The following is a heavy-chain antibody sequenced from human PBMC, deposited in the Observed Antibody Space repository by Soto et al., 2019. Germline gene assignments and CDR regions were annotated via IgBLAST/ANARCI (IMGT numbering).Heavy chain of an antibody. J-gene: IGHJ6*02. Sequence: QVQLVESGGGVVQPGRSLRLSCAASGFTFSNYGMHWVRQAPGKGLEWVTVIWYDGSNKYYADSVKGRFTISRDNSKNTLYLQMQSLSSEDKCMYYCASERGPFNWYDSPHYYFGMDVWGQGTSFTVSS. CDR1: GFTFSNYG. D-gene: IGHD1-20*01. V-gene: IGHV3-33*01. CDR2: IWYDGSNK. CDR3: ASERGPFNWYDSPHYYFGMDV.